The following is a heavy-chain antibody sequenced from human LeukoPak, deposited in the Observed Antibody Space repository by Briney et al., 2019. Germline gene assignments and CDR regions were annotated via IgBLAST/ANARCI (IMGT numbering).Heavy chain of an antibody. V-gene: IGHV4-34*01. D-gene: IGHD6-13*01. CDR2: INHSGST. CDR1: GGPFSGYY. CDR3: ARDGGGSSWYFGY. Sequence: PSETLSLTCAVYGGPFSGYYWSWIRQPPGKGLEWIGEINHSGSTNYNPSLKSRVTISVDTSKNQFSLKLSSVTAADAAVYYCARDGGGSSWYFGYWGQGTLVTVSS. J-gene: IGHJ4*02.